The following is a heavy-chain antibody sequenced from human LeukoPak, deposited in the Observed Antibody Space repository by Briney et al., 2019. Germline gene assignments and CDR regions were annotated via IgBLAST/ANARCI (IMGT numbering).Heavy chain of an antibody. D-gene: IGHD6-13*01. CDR1: GYTFTTYG. J-gene: IGHJ3*02. V-gene: IGHV1-18*01. Sequence: GASVKVSCKASGYTFTTYGISWVRQAPGQGLQWMGWISAYNGNTNYAQKLQGRVTMTTDTSTSTAYMELRSLRSDDTAVYYCARLGVSSWYQGNAFDIWGQGTMVTVSS. CDR2: ISAYNGNT. CDR3: ARLGVSSWYQGNAFDI.